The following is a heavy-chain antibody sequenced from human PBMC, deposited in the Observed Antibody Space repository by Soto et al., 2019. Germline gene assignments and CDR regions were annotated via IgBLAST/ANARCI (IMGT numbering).Heavy chain of an antibody. CDR2: ISDDGSNK. V-gene: IGHV3-30*03. D-gene: IGHD2-21*01. CDR1: GLTFSHFG. J-gene: IGHJ4*02. CDR3: ATSKLVGCNSFIFDF. Sequence: QEQMVESGGGVVQPGRSLRLSCVASGLTFSHFGMHWVRQAPGKGLEWVAVISDDGSNKYYADSVEGRFTISRDNSKNTLFLQVNSLRTEDTAVYYCATSKLVGCNSFIFDFWGQGTLVTVSS.